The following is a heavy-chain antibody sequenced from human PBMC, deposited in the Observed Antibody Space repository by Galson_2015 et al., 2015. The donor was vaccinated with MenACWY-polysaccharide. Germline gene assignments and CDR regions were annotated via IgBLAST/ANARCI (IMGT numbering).Heavy chain of an antibody. CDR3: TRGWRETFDP. CDR1: GFSFSTYW. CDR2: LNPESTTT. Sequence: SLRLSCAASGFSFSTYWMHWLRQAPGKGPAWVSRLNPESTTTTYADSVRGRFTISRDNAKNTLYLQMDSLRVEDTAVYYCTRGWRETFDPWGQGTLVTVSS. V-gene: IGHV3-74*03. J-gene: IGHJ5*02. D-gene: IGHD5-24*01.